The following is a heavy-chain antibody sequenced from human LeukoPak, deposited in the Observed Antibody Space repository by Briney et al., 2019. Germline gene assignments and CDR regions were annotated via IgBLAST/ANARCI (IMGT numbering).Heavy chain of an antibody. V-gene: IGHV3-23*01. Sequence: GGSLRLSCVASGFTFSTFAMIWVRQPPGKGLEWVSSIFPSGGEIHYADSVRGRFTISRDNSKSTLSLQMNSLRVEDTAIYYCATYRQVLLPFESWGQGTLVTVSS. J-gene: IGHJ4*02. D-gene: IGHD2-8*02. CDR1: GFTFSTFA. CDR3: ATYRQVLLPFES. CDR2: IFPSGGEI.